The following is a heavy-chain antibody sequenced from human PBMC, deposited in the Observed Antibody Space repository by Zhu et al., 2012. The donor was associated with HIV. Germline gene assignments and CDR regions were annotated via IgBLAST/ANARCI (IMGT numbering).Heavy chain of an antibody. CDR2: IYHSGST. J-gene: IGHJ3*02. CDR1: GYSISSGYY. CDR3: ARVTQTYSSSWYVFGAFDI. Sequence: QVQLQESGPGLVKPSETLSLTCAVSGYSISSGYYWGWIRQPPGKGLEWIGSIYHSGSTYYNPSLKSRVTISVDTSKNQFSLKLSSVTAADTAVYYCARVTQTYSSSWYVFGAFDIWGQGTMVTVSS. D-gene: IGHD6-13*01. V-gene: IGHV4-38-2*01.